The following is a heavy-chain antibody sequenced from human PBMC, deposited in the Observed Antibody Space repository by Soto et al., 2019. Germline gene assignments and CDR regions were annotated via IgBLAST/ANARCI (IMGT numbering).Heavy chain of an antibody. CDR1: GGSISSGDYY. V-gene: IGHV4-39*01. CDR3: ARHPNTGYDFDY. CDR2: IFYSGSS. Sequence: SETLSLTCTVSGGSISSGDYYWSWIRQPPGKGLEWIVYIFYSGSSYYNPSLKSRVTISVDTPKEQFSLKLSSVTAADTAVYYCARHPNTGYDFDYWGQGTLVTVSS. D-gene: IGHD7-27*01. J-gene: IGHJ4*02.